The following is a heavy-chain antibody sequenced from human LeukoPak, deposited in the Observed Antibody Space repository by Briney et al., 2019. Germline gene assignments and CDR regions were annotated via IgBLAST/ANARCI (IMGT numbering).Heavy chain of an antibody. V-gene: IGHV3-23*01. Sequence: GGSLRLSCAASGFTFNNYAMSWVRQAPGKGLEWVSTISSSGGRTYYADSVKGRFTISRDKSKKTLYLQMNSLRAEDTAIYYCAKLIPVAGKTDEYWGQGALVTVSS. CDR2: ISSSGGRT. CDR1: GFTFNNYA. CDR3: AKLIPVAGKTDEY. D-gene: IGHD6-19*01. J-gene: IGHJ4*02.